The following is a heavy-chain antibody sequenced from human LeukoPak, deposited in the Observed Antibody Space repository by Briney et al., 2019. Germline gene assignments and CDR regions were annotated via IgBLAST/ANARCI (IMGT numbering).Heavy chain of an antibody. CDR1: GGTFSSYA. CDR3: ARQPSSSWYGNWFDP. Sequence: ASVKVSCKASGGTFSSYAISWVRQAPGQGLEWMGRIIPILGIANYAQKFQGRVTITADKSTSTAYMELSSLRSEDTAVYYCARQPSSSWYGNWFDPWGQGTLVTVSS. D-gene: IGHD6-13*01. V-gene: IGHV1-69*04. CDR2: IIPILGIA. J-gene: IGHJ5*02.